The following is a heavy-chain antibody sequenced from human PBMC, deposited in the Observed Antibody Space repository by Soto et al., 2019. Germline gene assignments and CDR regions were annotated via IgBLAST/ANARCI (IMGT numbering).Heavy chain of an antibody. V-gene: IGHV1-3*01. D-gene: IGHD3-3*01. J-gene: IGHJ3*02. Sequence: VASVKVSCKASGYTFTSYAMHWVRQAPGQRLEWMGWINAGNGNTKYSQKFQGRVTITRDTSASTAYMELSSLRSEDTAVYYCARDYYDFWSGYWAFDIWGQGTMVTVSS. CDR1: GYTFTSYA. CDR2: INAGNGNT. CDR3: ARDYYDFWSGYWAFDI.